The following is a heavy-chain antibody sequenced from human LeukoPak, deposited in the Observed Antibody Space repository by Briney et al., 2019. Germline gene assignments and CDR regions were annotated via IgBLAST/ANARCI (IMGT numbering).Heavy chain of an antibody. J-gene: IGHJ4*02. CDR1: AYTFTGYY. D-gene: IGHD1-26*01. CDR2: ISAYNGNT. Sequence: ASVKVSCKASAYTFTGYYIHWVRQAPGQGLEWMGWISAYNGNTNYAQKLQGRVTITADESTSTAYMELSSLRSEDTAVYYCARSNEWEQLFDYWGQGTLVTVSS. V-gene: IGHV1-18*04. CDR3: ARSNEWEQLFDY.